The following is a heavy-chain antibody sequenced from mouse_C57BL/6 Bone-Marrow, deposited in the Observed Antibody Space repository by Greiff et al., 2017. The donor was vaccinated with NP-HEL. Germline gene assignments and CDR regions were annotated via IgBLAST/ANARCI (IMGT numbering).Heavy chain of an antibody. CDR2: IYPDSGST. V-gene: IGHV1-64*01. D-gene: IGHD1-1*01. CDR3: ARSIPTIYYGGGSYCDY. Sequence: QVQLQQSGAELVKPGASVKLSCKASGYTFNSYWMHWVKQRPGQGLEWIGMIYPDSGSTNYNEKFKSKATLTVDKSSSTAYMQLSSLTSEDSAVYYCARSIPTIYYGGGSYCDYWGQGTTLTVSS. J-gene: IGHJ2*01. CDR1: GYTFNSYW.